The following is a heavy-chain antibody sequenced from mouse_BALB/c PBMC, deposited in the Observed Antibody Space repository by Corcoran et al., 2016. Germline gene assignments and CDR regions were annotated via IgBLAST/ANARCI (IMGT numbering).Heavy chain of an antibody. V-gene: IGHV9-3-1*01. J-gene: IGHJ1*01. CDR2: INTYTGEP. CDR1: GYTFTNYG. Sequence: QIQLVQSGPELKKSGETVKSSCKASGYTFTNYGMNWVKQAPGKGLKWRGWINTYTGEPTYADDFKGRFAFSLETSASTAYLQINNLKTEDTATYFCARRGSWYFDVWGAGTTVTVSS. CDR3: ARRGSWYFDV.